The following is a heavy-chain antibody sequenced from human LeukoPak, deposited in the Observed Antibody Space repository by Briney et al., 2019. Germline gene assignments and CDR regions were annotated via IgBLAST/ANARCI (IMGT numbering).Heavy chain of an antibody. Sequence: GRSLRLSCAASGFTFDEYAMHWVRQAPGKGLEWVSGISWNSGSKGYAGSVKGRFTISRDNSRNSLYLQMNSLRVEDTAVYYCARNFYETTGFYYDAFDIWGQGTAVTVSS. CDR1: GFTFDEYA. CDR3: ARNFYETTGFYYDAFDI. CDR2: ISWNSGSK. J-gene: IGHJ3*02. D-gene: IGHD3-22*01. V-gene: IGHV3-9*01.